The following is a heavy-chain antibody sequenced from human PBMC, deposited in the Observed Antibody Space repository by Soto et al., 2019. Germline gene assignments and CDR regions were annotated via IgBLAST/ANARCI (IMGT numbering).Heavy chain of an antibody. Sequence: PGGSLRLSCAAPGFTFSSYGMHWVRQAPGKGLEWVSAIWYDGSNKYYADSVKGRFTISRDNSKNTLYLQMNSLRAEDTFVYYCAREGPDYYFDYWGQGTLVTVSS. CDR3: AREGPDYYFDY. J-gene: IGHJ4*02. CDR2: IWYDGSNK. V-gene: IGHV3-33*01. CDR1: GFTFSSYG.